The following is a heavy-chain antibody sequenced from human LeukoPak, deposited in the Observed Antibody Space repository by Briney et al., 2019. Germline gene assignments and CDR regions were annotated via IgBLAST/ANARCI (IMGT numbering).Heavy chain of an antibody. Sequence: GGPLRLSCAASGFTFSSYAMSWVRQAPGKGLEWVSAISGSGGSTYYADSVKGRFTISRDNSKNTLYLQMNSLRAEDTAVYYCAKDNFPVVAASNWFDPWGQGTLVTVSS. CDR2: ISGSGGST. J-gene: IGHJ5*02. V-gene: IGHV3-23*01. CDR1: GFTFSSYA. CDR3: AKDNFPVVAASNWFDP. D-gene: IGHD2-15*01.